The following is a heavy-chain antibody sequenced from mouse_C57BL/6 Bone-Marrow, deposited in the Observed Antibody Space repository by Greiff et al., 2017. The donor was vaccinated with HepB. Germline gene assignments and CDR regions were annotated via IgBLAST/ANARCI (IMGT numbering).Heavy chain of an antibody. Sequence: QVQLQQPGAELVKPGASVKLSCKASGYTFTSYWMQWVKQRPGQGLEWIGEIDPSDSYTNYNQKFKGKATLTVDTSSSTAYMQLSSLTSEDSAVYYCARAGTGTNIDYWGQGTTLTVSS. CDR1: GYTFTSYW. CDR3: ARAGTGTNIDY. J-gene: IGHJ2*01. D-gene: IGHD4-1*01. CDR2: IDPSDSYT. V-gene: IGHV1-50*01.